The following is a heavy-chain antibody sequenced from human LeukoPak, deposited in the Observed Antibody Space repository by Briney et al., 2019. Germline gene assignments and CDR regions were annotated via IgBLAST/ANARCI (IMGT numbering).Heavy chain of an antibody. CDR1: GFPFSSYW. V-gene: IGHV1-24*01. CDR2: FDPEDGET. CDR3: ATERQWLAFDY. D-gene: IGHD6-19*01. Sequence: GGSLRLSCAASGFPFSSYWMSWIRQAPGKGLEWMGGFDPEDGETIYAQKFQGRVTMTEDTSTDTAYMELSSLRSEDTAVYYCATERQWLAFDYWGQGTLVTVSS. J-gene: IGHJ4*02.